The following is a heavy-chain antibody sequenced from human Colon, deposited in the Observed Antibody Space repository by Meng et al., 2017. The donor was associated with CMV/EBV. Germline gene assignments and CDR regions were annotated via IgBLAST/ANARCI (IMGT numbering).Heavy chain of an antibody. CDR2: IWYDGSNK. J-gene: IGHJ4*02. V-gene: IGHV3-33*01. CDR3: TRCGNNCYLDY. D-gene: IGHD2-21*01. CDR1: GFTFSSYG. Sequence: GGSLRLSCAASGFTFSSYGMHWVRQAPGKGLEWVAVIWYDGSNKYYADSVKGRFTISRDNSKNTLYLQMNSLRAEDTAVYYCTRCGNNCYLDYWGQGTLVTVSS.